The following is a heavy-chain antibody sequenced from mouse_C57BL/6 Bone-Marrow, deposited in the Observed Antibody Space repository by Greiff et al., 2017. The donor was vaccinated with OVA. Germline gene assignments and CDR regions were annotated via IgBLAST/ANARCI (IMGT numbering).Heavy chain of an antibody. Sequence: QVQLQQSGPELVKPGASVKISCKASGYAFSSSWMNWVKQRPGKGLEWIGRIYPGDGDTNYNGKFKGKATLTADKSSSTAYMQLSSLTSEDSAVYFCARLPTYYYGSSYFDYWGQGTTLTVSS. CDR2: IYPGDGDT. J-gene: IGHJ2*01. D-gene: IGHD1-1*01. CDR1: GYAFSSSW. CDR3: ARLPTYYYGSSYFDY. V-gene: IGHV1-82*01.